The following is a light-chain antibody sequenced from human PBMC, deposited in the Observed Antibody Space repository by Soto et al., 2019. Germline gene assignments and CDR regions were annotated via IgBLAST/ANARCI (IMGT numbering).Light chain of an antibody. CDR2: DAS. CDR1: QSVSNSY. J-gene: IGKJ2*01. V-gene: IGKV3-20*01. Sequence: ETVLTQSPGTLSLSPGERATLSCRTSQSVSNSYLAWYQQKPGQAPRLLIYDASSRAPGIPDRFSGSGSGTDFTLTISRLEPEDFAVYCCQQFGSSLYTFGQGTKLEIK. CDR3: QQFGSSLYT.